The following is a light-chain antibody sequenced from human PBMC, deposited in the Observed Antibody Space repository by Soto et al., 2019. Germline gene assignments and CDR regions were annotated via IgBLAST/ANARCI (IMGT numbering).Light chain of an antibody. Sequence: DIQMTQSPSSLSASVGDRVTITCRASQSISSYLNWYQQKPGKAPKLLIHAASSLQRGVPLRFSGSGSGTDFTRTISSLHPEDVATYYCQQSYSTRLTFGGGTKVEI. J-gene: IGKJ4*01. CDR3: QQSYSTRLT. V-gene: IGKV1-39*01. CDR2: AAS. CDR1: QSISSY.